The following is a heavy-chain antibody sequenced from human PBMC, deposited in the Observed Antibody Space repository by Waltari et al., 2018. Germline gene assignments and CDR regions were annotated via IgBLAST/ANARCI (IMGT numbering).Heavy chain of an antibody. J-gene: IGHJ4*02. CDR2: IYPDDSDT. D-gene: IGHD5-18*01. Sequence: EVQLVQSGAEVKKPGESLKISCKGSGYSFTIYWIGWVRQMPGKGLEWMGTIYPDDSDTRDSPSFQGQVTISADKSISTAYLQWSGLKASDTAMYYCARHVSWGDRGYSYTDYWGLGTLVTVSS. V-gene: IGHV5-51*01. CDR3: ARHVSWGDRGYSYTDY. CDR1: GYSFTIYW.